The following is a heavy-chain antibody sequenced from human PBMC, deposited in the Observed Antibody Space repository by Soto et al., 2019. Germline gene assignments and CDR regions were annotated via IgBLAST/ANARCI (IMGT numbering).Heavy chain of an antibody. V-gene: IGHV4-34*01. CDR3: ARGLGSSWYMGVYFDY. Sequence: SETLSLTCAVYGGSVSCYYWSWIRQPPGKGREWIGDINHSGRTNYNPPLKSRVTISVDTSKNQFSLKLSSVTAADTAVYYCARGLGSSWYMGVYFDYWGQGTLVTVSS. CDR1: GGSVSCYY. J-gene: IGHJ4*02. CDR2: INHSGRT. D-gene: IGHD6-13*01.